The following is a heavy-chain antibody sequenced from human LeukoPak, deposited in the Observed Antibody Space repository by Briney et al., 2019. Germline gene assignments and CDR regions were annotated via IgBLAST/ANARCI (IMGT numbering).Heavy chain of an antibody. CDR2: IYYSGAT. CDR1: GGSISSDAYY. J-gene: IGHJ4*02. D-gene: IGHD3-22*01. CDR3: ARAGNSGYWFDY. V-gene: IGHV4-31*03. Sequence: PSETLSLTCSVSGGSISSDAYYWSWIRQHPGKGPEWIGNIYYSGATYYNPSLRSRPTISVDTSKNQFSLKLNSVTAVDTAVYYCARAGNSGYWFDYWGQGTVVTVSS.